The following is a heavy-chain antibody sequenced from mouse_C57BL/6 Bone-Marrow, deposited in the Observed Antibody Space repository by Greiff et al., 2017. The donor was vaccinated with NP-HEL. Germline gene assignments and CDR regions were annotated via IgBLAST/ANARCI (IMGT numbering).Heavy chain of an antibody. CDR1: GFSFNTYA. D-gene: IGHD1-1*01. CDR3: VRPYYYGPFAY. CDR2: IRSKSNNYAT. J-gene: IGHJ3*01. Sequence: EVQLQESGGGLVQPKGSLKLSCAASGFSFNTYAMNWVRQAPGKGLEWVARIRSKSNNYATYYADSVKDRFTISRDDSESMLYLQMNNLKTEDTAMYYCVRPYYYGPFAYWGQGTLVTVSA. V-gene: IGHV10-1*01.